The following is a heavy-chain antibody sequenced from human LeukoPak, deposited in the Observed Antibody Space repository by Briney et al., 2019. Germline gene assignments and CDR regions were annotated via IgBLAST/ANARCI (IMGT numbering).Heavy chain of an antibody. J-gene: IGHJ4*02. CDR1: GFTFSSYA. CDR2: IIGSGGST. Sequence: GGSLRLSCAASGFTFSSYAMSWVRQAPGQGLEWVSSIIGSGGSTDYADSVKGRFTISRDNSKNTLYLQMNSLRAEDTAIYYCAKVVSDSGSYYFDYWGQGTLVTVSS. D-gene: IGHD3-10*01. CDR3: AKVVSDSGSYYFDY. V-gene: IGHV3-23*01.